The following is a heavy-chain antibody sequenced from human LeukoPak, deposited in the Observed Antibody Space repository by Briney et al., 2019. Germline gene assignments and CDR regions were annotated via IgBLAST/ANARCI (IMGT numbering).Heavy chain of an antibody. CDR2: INPSGGST. J-gene: IGHJ4*02. Sequence: ASVKVSCKASGYTFTSYYMHWVRQAPGQGLEWMGIINPSGGSTSYAQKFQGRVTMTRDTSTSTVYMELSSLRSEDTAVYYCAWRMAGTFSFDYWGQGTLVTVSS. CDR3: AWRMAGTFSFDY. CDR1: GYTFTSYY. V-gene: IGHV1-46*01. D-gene: IGHD6-19*01.